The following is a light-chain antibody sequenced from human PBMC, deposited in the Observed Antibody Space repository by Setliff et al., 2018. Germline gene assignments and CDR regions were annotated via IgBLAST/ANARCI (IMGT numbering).Light chain of an antibody. CDR3: CSYAGGSKVV. Sequence: QSALTQPASVSGSPGQSITISCTGTSSDIGSFSLVSWYQHHPGIAPKLIIYEVNKRPSGVSIRFSGSKSGNTASLTISGLQAEDETDYYCCSYAGGSKVVFGGGTK. CDR1: SSDIGSFSL. CDR2: EVN. J-gene: IGLJ3*02. V-gene: IGLV2-23*02.